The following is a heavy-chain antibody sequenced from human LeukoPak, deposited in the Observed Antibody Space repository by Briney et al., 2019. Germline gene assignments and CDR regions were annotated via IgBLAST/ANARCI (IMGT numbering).Heavy chain of an antibody. CDR2: ISYNGGST. Sequence: GGSLRLSCAASGFTFTNYAMSWVRQARGKGLDWVSAISYNGGSTYYSDCVKGRFTISRDNSKNTVYLQMNSLRAEDTAVYYCAKPPNYGAYYYGVDVWGKGTTVTVSS. V-gene: IGHV3-23*01. J-gene: IGHJ6*04. CDR1: GFTFTNYA. CDR3: AKPPNYGAYYYGVDV. D-gene: IGHD4/OR15-4a*01.